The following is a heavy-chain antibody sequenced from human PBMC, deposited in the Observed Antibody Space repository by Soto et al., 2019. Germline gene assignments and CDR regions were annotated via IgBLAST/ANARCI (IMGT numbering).Heavy chain of an antibody. J-gene: IGHJ4*02. D-gene: IGHD5-12*01. V-gene: IGHV2-5*02. Sequence: QITLKESGPALVRPTQTLTLTCSFSGFSLTTRGVAVGWIRQPPGKALEWLSLIFWDDDKWYSPSLRSRLTITEDTPKNQVVRTITNMDPVDTATYYCAHRSRGYAYYFDQWGQGTLVTVSS. CDR2: IFWDDDK. CDR1: GFSLTTRGVA. CDR3: AHRSRGYAYYFDQ.